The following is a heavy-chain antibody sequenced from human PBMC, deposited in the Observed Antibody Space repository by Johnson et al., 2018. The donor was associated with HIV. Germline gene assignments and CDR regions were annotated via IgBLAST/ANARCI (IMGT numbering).Heavy chain of an antibody. V-gene: IGHV3-30-3*01. Sequence: QVQLVESGGGVVQPGRSLRLSCAASGFTFSSYAMHLVRQAPGKGLEWVAVISYDGSNKYYADSVKGRFTISRDNSKNTLYLQMNSLRAEDTDVYYCARVRWVSKWLSYDAFDIWGQGTMVTVSS. CDR2: ISYDGSNK. D-gene: IGHD3-22*01. J-gene: IGHJ3*02. CDR3: ARVRWVSKWLSYDAFDI. CDR1: GFTFSSYA.